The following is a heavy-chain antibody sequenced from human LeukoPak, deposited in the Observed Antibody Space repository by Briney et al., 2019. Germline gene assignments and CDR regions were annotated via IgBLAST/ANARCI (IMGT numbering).Heavy chain of an antibody. V-gene: IGHV3-7*03. CDR3: ARAKWEYDYSSGWSWFDP. J-gene: IGHJ5*02. CDR2: MKQDGSEK. D-gene: IGHD6-19*01. Sequence: GGSLRLSCAASGFRFSSYWMSWVRQAPGKGLEWVANMKQDGSEKYYVDSVKGRFTISRDNAKNSLSLQMNSLRAEDTAVYYCARAKWEYDYSSGWSWFDPWGQETLVTVSS. CDR1: GFRFSSYW.